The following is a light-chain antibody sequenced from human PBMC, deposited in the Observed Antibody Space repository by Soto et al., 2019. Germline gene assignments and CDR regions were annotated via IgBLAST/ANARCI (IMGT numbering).Light chain of an antibody. CDR1: SSNIGAGYD. CDR2: GNI. V-gene: IGLV1-40*01. J-gene: IGLJ2*01. CDR3: QSYGLSDHVV. Sequence: QSVLTQPPSVSGAPGQRVTISCTGSSSNIGAGYDVHWYQLLPGTAPKLLIYGNINRPSGVPDRFSGSRSGTSAYLAITGLQAEDEADYYCQSYGLSDHVVFGGGTKLTVL.